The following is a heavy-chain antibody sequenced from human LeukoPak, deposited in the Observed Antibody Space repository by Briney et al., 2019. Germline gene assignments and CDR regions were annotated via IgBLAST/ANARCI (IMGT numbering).Heavy chain of an antibody. CDR3: AKDRRYCSSTSCYNSGEIDY. CDR1: GFTFSNYV. J-gene: IGHJ4*02. D-gene: IGHD2-2*02. Sequence: PGGSLRLSCAASGFTFSNYVVSWVRQARGKGLEWVSAISVSGGSTYYAESVKGRFTISRDNSKNTLNLQMNSLRADDTAVYYCAKDRRYCSSTSCYNSGEIDYWGQGILVTVSS. CDR2: ISVSGGST. V-gene: IGHV3-23*01.